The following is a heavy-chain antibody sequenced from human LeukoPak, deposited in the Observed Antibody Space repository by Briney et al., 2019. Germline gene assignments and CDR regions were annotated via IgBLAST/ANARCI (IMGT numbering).Heavy chain of an antibody. V-gene: IGHV3-23*01. CDR2: ISGSGGST. D-gene: IGHD3-10*01. CDR1: GFTFSSYA. CDR3: AKSGELLWFGESDY. Sequence: GGSLRLSCAASGFTFSSYAMSWVRQAPGKGLEWVSAISGSGGSTYYADSVKGRFTISRDNSKNTLYLQMNSLRAEDTAVYYCAKSGELLWFGESDYWGQGTLVTVSS. J-gene: IGHJ4*02.